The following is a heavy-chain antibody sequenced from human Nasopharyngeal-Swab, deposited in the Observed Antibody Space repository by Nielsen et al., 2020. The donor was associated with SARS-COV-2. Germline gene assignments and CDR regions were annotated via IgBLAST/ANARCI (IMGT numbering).Heavy chain of an antibody. CDR2: INPYSGGT. V-gene: IGHV1-2*06. CDR3: ARRVKYSSGWYPDY. Sequence: ASVKVSCKASGYTFTGYYIHWVRQAPGQGLEWMGRINPYSGGTNYAQKLQGRVTMTTDTSTSTAYMELRSLRSDDTAVYYCARRVKYSSGWYPDYWGQGTLVTVSS. J-gene: IGHJ4*02. CDR1: GYTFTGYY. D-gene: IGHD6-19*01.